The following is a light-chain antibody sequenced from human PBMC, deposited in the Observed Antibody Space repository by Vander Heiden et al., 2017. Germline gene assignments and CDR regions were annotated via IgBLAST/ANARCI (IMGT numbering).Light chain of an antibody. J-gene: IGKJ4*01. CDR3: QQRSNWALS. CDR2: DAF. Sequence: EIVLTQSPATLSLSPGDRATLSCRASQSVSRYLAWYQQKPGQAPRLLIHDAFNRAAGIPARFSGSGSGTDFTLTISSLQPEDFAVYYCQQRSNWALSFAGG. CDR1: QSVSRY. V-gene: IGKV3-11*01.